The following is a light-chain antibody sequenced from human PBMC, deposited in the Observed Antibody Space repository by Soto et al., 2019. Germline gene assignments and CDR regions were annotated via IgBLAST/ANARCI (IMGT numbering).Light chain of an antibody. CDR2: AAS. J-gene: IGKJ1*01. CDR1: QSISNN. V-gene: IGKV1-39*01. Sequence: DIQMTQSPSSLSASVGDRVTITCRASQSISNNLNWYQQKPGEAPKLLIFAASSLQSGVPSRFSGSGSGTDFTLTINSLQPEDFATYYCQQSYSLWTFGQGTKV. CDR3: QQSYSLWT.